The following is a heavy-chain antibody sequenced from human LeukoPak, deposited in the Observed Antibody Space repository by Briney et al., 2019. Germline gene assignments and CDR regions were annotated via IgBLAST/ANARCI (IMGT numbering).Heavy chain of an antibody. CDR1: GYTFTSYY. CDR3: ARQPAKGQQLVRYYYGMDV. CDR2: INPSGGST. J-gene: IGHJ6*02. Sequence: ASVKVSCKASGYTFTSYYMHWVRQAPGQGLEWMGIINPSGGSTSYAQKFQGRVTMTRDTSTSTVYMELSSLRSEDTAVYYCARQPAKGQQLVRYYYGMDVWGQGTTVTVSS. V-gene: IGHV1-46*01. D-gene: IGHD6-13*01.